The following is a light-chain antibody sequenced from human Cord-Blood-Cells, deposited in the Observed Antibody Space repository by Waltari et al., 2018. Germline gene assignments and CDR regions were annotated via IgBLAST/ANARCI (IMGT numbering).Light chain of an antibody. J-gene: IGLJ3*02. CDR3: SSYTSSSTRV. CDR2: DVS. V-gene: IGLV2-14*01. Sequence: QSALTQPASVSGSSGQSFTISCTGTSSDVGGYNYVSWYQQHPGKAPKLMIYDVSNRPAWVSNRFSGSKSRNTASLTISGLQAEDEADYYCSSYTSSSTRVFGGGTKLTVL. CDR1: SSDVGGYNY.